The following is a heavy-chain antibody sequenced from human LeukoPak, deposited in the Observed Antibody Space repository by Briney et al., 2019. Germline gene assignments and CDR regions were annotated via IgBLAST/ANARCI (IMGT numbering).Heavy chain of an antibody. CDR2: IYSGGST. Sequence: GSLRLSCAASGFTVSSNYMSWVRQAPGKGLEWVSVIYSGGSTYYADSVKGRFTISRDNSKNTLYLQMNSLRAEDTAVYYCAKGQMGPYYFDYWGQGTLVTVSS. J-gene: IGHJ4*02. CDR1: GFTVSSNY. CDR3: AKGQMGPYYFDY. D-gene: IGHD2-8*01. V-gene: IGHV3-53*05.